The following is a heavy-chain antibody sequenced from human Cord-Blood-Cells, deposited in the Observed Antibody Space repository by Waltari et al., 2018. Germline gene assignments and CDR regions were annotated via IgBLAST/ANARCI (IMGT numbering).Heavy chain of an antibody. V-gene: IGHV4-34*01. CDR2: INHSGST. Sequence: QVQLQQWGAGLLKPSETLSLTCAVYGGSLSGYYWSWIRQPPGKGLEWIGEINHSGSTNYNPSLKSRVTISVDTSKNQFSLKLSSVTAADTAVYYCERATSWGWGAFDIWGQGTMVTVSS. CDR1: GGSLSGYY. D-gene: IGHD3-16*01. J-gene: IGHJ3*02. CDR3: ERATSWGWGAFDI.